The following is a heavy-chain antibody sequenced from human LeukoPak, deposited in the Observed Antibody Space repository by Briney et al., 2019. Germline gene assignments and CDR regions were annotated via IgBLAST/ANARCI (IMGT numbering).Heavy chain of an antibody. CDR3: ARGYGYDSTPIDY. CDR1: GGSISNYY. CDR2: IYTSGST. V-gene: IGHV4-4*07. Sequence: SETLSLTCTVSGGSISNYYCNWIRQPIGKGLEWIGRIYTSGSTKYNPSLKSRVTMSVDTSNNQFSLKLSSVTAADTAVYYCARGYGYDSTPIDYWGQGTLVTVSS. D-gene: IGHD3-22*01. J-gene: IGHJ4*02.